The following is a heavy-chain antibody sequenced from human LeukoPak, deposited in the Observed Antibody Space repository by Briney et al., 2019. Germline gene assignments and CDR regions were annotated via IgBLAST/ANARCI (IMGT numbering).Heavy chain of an antibody. CDR3: ARDGEYGTGSYYGGCFDY. J-gene: IGHJ4*02. Sequence: ASVKDSCKASGYSFTAFYIHWVRQAPGQGLEWMGWIHPRSGETNYAYKFRGRVTMTRDTSISTTYMDLGSLGSDDTAVYYCARDGEYGTGSYYGGCFDYWGQGTLVTVSS. CDR1: GYSFTAFY. D-gene: IGHD3-10*01. V-gene: IGHV1-2*02. CDR2: IHPRSGET.